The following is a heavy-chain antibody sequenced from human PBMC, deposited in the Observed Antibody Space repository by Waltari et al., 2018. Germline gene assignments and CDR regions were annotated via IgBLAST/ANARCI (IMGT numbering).Heavy chain of an antibody. Sequence: QVQLQESGPGLVKPSETLSLTCAVSGYSISSGYYWGWIRQPPGKGLEWIGSIYHSGSTYYTPSLKSRVTISVDTSKNQFSLKLSSVTAADTAVYYCARSKPEQWLVPFDYWGQGTLVTVSS. CDR2: IYHSGST. CDR1: GYSISSGYY. CDR3: ARSKPEQWLVPFDY. V-gene: IGHV4-38-2*01. D-gene: IGHD6-19*01. J-gene: IGHJ4*02.